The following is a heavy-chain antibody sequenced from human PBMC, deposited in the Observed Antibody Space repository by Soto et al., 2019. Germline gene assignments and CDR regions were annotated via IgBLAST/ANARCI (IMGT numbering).Heavy chain of an antibody. CDR2: IIPIFGTA. D-gene: IGHD3-9*01. CDR3: ARDPGFRSDD. Sequence: VASVKVSCKASGGTFSSYAISWVRQAPGQGLEWMGGIIPIFGTANYAQKFQGRVTMTTDTSTSTAYMELRSLRSDDTAVYYCARDPGFRSDDWGQGTLVTGAS. J-gene: IGHJ4*02. CDR1: GGTFSSYA. V-gene: IGHV1-69*05.